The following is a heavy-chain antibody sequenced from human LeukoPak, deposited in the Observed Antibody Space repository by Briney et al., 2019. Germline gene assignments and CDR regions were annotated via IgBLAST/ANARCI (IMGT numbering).Heavy chain of an antibody. Sequence: ASVKVSCKASGYTFTGYYMHWVRQAPGQGLEWMGWINPNSGGTNYAQKFQGRVTMTRDTSISTAYRQLSRLRSDDTAVYYCARGIVATTHLNWFDPWGQGTLVNVSS. CDR3: ARGIVATTHLNWFDP. D-gene: IGHD5-12*01. CDR2: INPNSGGT. V-gene: IGHV1-2*02. CDR1: GYTFTGYY. J-gene: IGHJ5*02.